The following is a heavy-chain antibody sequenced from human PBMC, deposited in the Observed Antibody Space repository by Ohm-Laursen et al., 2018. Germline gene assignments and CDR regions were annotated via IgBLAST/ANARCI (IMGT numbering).Heavy chain of an antibody. J-gene: IGHJ6*02. CDR2: INPNSGGT. D-gene: IGHD3-10*01. CDR1: GYTFTAYY. CDR3: AREGRLRGWLGGYGMDV. V-gene: IGHV1-2*02. Sequence: GSSVKVSCKSSGYTFTAYYMHWVRQAPGQGLEWMGWINPNSGGTNYAQKFQGRVTMTRDTSISTAYMELSRLRSDDTAVYYCAREGRLRGWLGGYGMDVWGQGTTVTVSS.